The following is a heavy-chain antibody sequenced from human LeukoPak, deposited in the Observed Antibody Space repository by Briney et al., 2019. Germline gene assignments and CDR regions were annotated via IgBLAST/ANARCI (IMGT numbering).Heavy chain of an antibody. J-gene: IGHJ3*02. D-gene: IGHD1-26*01. CDR1: GFTVSSNY. CDR2: IYSGGST. V-gene: IGHV3-66*01. CDR3: ARDRGYSGSYWGSFDI. Sequence: PTGGSLRLSCAASGFTVSSNYMSWVRQAPGKGLEWVSVIYSGGSTYYADSVKGRFTISRDNSKNTLYLQMNSLRAEDTAVYYCARDRGYSGSYWGSFDIWGQGTMVTVSS.